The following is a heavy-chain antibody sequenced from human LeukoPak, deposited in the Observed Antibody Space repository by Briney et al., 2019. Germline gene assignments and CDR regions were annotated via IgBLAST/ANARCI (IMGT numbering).Heavy chain of an antibody. CDR1: GGAFSGFY. CDR3: VRLFGGVTTFDY. CDR2: INHSGST. J-gene: IGHJ4*02. V-gene: IGHV4-34*01. D-gene: IGHD4-17*01. Sequence: SETLSLTCAVYGGAFSGFYWTWIRQSPGKGLEWIGDINHSGSTNYNPSLKSRVTISVDTSKNQLSLKLTSVTAADTAVYYCVRLFGGVTTFDYWGQGTLVTVSS.